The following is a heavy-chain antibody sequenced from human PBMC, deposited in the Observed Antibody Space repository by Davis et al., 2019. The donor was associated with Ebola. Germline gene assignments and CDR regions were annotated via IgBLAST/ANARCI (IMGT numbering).Heavy chain of an antibody. J-gene: IGHJ4*02. D-gene: IGHD3-10*01. CDR2: INAGNGNT. V-gene: IGHV1-3*01. Sequence: ASVKVSCKASGFTFINYAMHWVRQAPGQRLEWMGWINAGNGNTKYSQKFQGRVTITRDTSASTAYMELSSLRSEDTAVYYCARGGGGVGTGIYNYWGQGTLVTVSS. CDR1: GFTFINYA. CDR3: ARGGGGVGTGIYNY.